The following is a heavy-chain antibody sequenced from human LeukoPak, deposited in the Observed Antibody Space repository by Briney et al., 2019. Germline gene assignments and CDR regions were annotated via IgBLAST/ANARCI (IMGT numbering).Heavy chain of an antibody. D-gene: IGHD6-13*01. CDR2: INHSGST. CDR3: AGRTVTTSYSSSWDKYFDY. V-gene: IGHV4-34*01. CDR1: GGSFSGYY. Sequence: RPSETLSLTCAVYGGSFSGYYWSWIRQPPGKGLEWIGEINHSGSTNYNPSLKSRVTISVDTSKNQFSLKLSSVTAADTAVYYCAGRTVTTSYSSSWDKYFDYWGQGTLVTVSS. J-gene: IGHJ4*02.